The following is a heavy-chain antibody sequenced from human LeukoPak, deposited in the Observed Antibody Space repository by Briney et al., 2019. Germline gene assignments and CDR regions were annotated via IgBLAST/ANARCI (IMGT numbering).Heavy chain of an antibody. D-gene: IGHD1-26*01. CDR1: GYTFTSYY. CDR2: INPSGGST. J-gene: IGHJ6*02. CDR3: ARDLGGATHYYYGMDV. Sequence: ASVKVSCKASGYTFTSYYMHWVRQAPGQGLEWMGIINPSGGSTSYAQKFQGRVTMTRDTSTSTVYMEPSSLRSEDTAVYYCARDLGGATHYYYGMDVWGQGTTVTVSS. V-gene: IGHV1-46*01.